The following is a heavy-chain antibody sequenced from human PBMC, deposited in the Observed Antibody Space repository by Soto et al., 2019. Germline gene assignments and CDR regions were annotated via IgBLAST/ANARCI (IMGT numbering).Heavy chain of an antibody. CDR1: DGSISSSNYY. CDR3: ARLTTGVAVGAFDH. J-gene: IGHJ4*02. V-gene: IGHV4-39*01. CDR2: IYYSGST. Sequence: QLQLQESGPGLVKPSETLSLTCIVSDGSISSSNYYWGWIRQPPGKGLEWIGSIYYSGSTYYNPSLKSRVTISVDTSKNQFSLKLNAVTAADTAVYYCARLTTGVAVGAFDHWGQGTLVTVSS. D-gene: IGHD6-19*01.